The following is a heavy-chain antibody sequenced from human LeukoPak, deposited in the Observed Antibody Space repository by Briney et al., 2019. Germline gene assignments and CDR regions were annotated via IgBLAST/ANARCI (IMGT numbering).Heavy chain of an antibody. CDR1: GFTFSTYW. CDR3: AVGYRGANTFDD. Sequence: GGSLRLSCAASGFTFSTYWMAWVRQAPGKGLEWVADIKEDGSVKYYVDSVKGRFTISRDNAKNSLYLQMNSLGAEDTAVYYCAVGYRGANTFDDWGQGTLVTVSS. CDR2: IKEDGSVK. V-gene: IGHV3-7*02. D-gene: IGHD2-2*03. J-gene: IGHJ4*02.